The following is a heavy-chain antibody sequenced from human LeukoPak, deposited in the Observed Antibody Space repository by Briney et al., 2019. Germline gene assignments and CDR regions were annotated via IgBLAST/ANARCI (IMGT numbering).Heavy chain of an antibody. V-gene: IGHV3-23*01. CDR1: GFTLSSYA. CDR2: ISVSGNT. D-gene: IGHD2-21*01. J-gene: IGHJ4*02. Sequence: GGSLRLSCAASGFTLSSYAMSWVRQAPGKGLEWVSAISVSGNTYHADSVEGRFTISRDSSKNTLYLQMNRLRAEDAAVYYCAKAPVTTCSGAYCYPFDYWGRGTLVTVSS. CDR3: AKAPVTTCSGAYCYPFDY.